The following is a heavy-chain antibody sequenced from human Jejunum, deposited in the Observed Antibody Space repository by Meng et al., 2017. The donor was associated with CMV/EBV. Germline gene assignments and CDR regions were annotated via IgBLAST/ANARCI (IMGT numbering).Heavy chain of an antibody. CDR2: VSYSGST. Sequence: VSRGSINYTSWCWIRQSARKGLEWIGSVSYSGSTNYNPSLKSRVSISMDTSENQFSLKVTSVTAGDTAVYYCARWSGSESYPSADYWGQGTLVTVSS. CDR1: RGSINYTS. D-gene: IGHD3-10*01. J-gene: IGHJ4*02. CDR3: ARWSGSESYPSADY. V-gene: IGHV4-59*01.